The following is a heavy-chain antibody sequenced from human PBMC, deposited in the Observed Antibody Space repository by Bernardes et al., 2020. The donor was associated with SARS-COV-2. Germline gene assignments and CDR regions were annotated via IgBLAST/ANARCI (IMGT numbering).Heavy chain of an antibody. CDR2: ISGSGERT. J-gene: IGHJ4*02. CDR1: GFTCSSYA. V-gene: IGHV3-23*01. CDR3: AKGRDSGYLVPFDY. Sequence: GGSLRLSCAASGFTCSSYAMSWVRQAPGKGLEWVSGISGSGERTNYAGSVKGRFTISRDTSKSTLYLQMNSLRAEDTAVYYCAKGRDSGYLVPFDYWGQGTLVTVSS. D-gene: IGHD3-22*01.